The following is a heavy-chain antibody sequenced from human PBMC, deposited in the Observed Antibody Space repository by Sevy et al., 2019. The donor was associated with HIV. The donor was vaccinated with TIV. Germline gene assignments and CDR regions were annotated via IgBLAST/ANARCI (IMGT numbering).Heavy chain of an antibody. CDR2: IKSEFDGGAI. V-gene: IGHV3-15*01. J-gene: IGHJ6*02. CDR3: ITDPAYRGYDEEVINYYFYGMDV. Sequence: GGSLRLSCTASGFTFSSAWMSWVRQAPGKGLEWVGRIKSEFDGGAIDYAAPVKGRFSISREESKNTGYLQMNSLKTEDTAVYYCITDPAYRGYDEEVINYYFYGMDVWGQGTTVTVSS. CDR1: GFTFSSAW. D-gene: IGHD5-12*01.